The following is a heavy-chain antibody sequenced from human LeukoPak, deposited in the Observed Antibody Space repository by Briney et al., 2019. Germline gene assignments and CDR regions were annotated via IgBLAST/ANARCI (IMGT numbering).Heavy chain of an antibody. D-gene: IGHD5-18*01. J-gene: IGHJ6*02. Sequence: GGSLRLSCAASGFTFSSYAMHWVRQAPGKGLEWVAVISYDGSNKYYADSVKGRFTISRDNSKNTLYLQMNSLRAEDTAVYYCARDSGYSYGFWYYYYGMDVWGRGTTVTVSS. CDR2: ISYDGSNK. V-gene: IGHV3-30-3*01. CDR1: GFTFSSYA. CDR3: ARDSGYSYGFWYYYYGMDV.